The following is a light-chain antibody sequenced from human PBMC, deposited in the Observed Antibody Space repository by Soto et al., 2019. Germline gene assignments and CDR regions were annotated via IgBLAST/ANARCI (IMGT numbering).Light chain of an antibody. CDR3: QQYSSSPPEFT. CDR1: QSVNSNY. CDR2: GAS. Sequence: EIVLTQSPGTLSVSPGERVTLSCRASQSVNSNYLAWYQQRPGQAPRVLIFGASYRATGIPDRFSGSGSGTDFTLTISRLEPEDFAVYYCQQYSSSPPEFTFGPGTKVDSK. V-gene: IGKV3-20*01. J-gene: IGKJ3*01.